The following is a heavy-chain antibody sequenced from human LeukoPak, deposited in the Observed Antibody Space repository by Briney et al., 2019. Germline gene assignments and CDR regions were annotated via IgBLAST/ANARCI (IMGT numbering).Heavy chain of an antibody. V-gene: IGHV1-2*02. CDR2: INPNSGGT. D-gene: IGHD3-10*01. CDR1: GYTFTSYY. Sequence: VASVKVSCTASGYTFTSYYMHWVRQAPGQGLEWMGWINPNSGGTNYAQKFQGRVTMTRDTSISTAYMELSRLRSDDTAVYYCAIGRNLLLWFGELLIYFDYWGQGTLVTVSS. CDR3: AIGRNLLLWFGELLIYFDY. J-gene: IGHJ4*02.